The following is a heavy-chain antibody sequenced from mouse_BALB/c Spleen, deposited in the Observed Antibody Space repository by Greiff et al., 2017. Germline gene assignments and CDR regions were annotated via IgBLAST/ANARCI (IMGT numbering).Heavy chain of an antibody. J-gene: IGHJ2*01. V-gene: IGHV1-14*01. CDR3: ARFCPYYDYDVFDY. D-gene: IGHD2-4*01. CDR2: INPYNDGT. Sequence: EVQLLQSGPDLVKPGASVTMSCKASGYTFTSYVMHWVKQKPGQGLEWIGYINPYNDGTKYNEKFKGKATLTSDKSSSTAYMELSSLTSEDSAVYYCARFCPYYDYDVFDYWGQGTTLTVSS. CDR1: GYTFTSYV.